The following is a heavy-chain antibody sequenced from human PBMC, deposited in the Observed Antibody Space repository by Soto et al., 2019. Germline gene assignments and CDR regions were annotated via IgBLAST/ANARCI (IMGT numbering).Heavy chain of an antibody. CDR2: ISSSSSYI. CDR1: GFTFSSYS. J-gene: IGHJ6*03. Sequence: TGGSLRLSCAASGFTFSSYSINCVRQDPGKGLEWVSSISSSSSYIYYADSVKGRFTISRDNAKNSLYLQMNSLRAEDTAVYYCAIATCSSTSCHYYYYYYMDVWGKGTTVTVSS. D-gene: IGHD2-2*01. CDR3: AIATCSSTSCHYYYYYYMDV. V-gene: IGHV3-21*01.